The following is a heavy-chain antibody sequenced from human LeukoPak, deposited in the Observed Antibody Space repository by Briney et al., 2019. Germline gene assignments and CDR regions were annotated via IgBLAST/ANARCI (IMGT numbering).Heavy chain of an antibody. CDR2: FDPEDGEI. V-gene: IGHV1-24*01. CDR3: ATVNGTPSITYYDFTRFFDY. CDR1: GYTLTELS. Sequence: ASVKVSCKVSGYTLTELSMHWVRQAPGKGLEWMGGFDPEDGEIIYAQKFQGRVTMTEDTSTDTAYMELSSLRSEDTAVYYCATVNGTPSITYYDFTRFFDYWGQGTLVTVSS. J-gene: IGHJ4*02. D-gene: IGHD3-3*01.